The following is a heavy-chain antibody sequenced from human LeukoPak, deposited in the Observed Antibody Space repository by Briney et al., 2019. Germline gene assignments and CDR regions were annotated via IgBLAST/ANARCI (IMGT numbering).Heavy chain of an antibody. Sequence: PGGSLRLSCAASGFTFSSYSMNWVRQAPGKGLEWVSGINWNGDSTGYADSVKGRFSISRDKAKNFLYLQMNSLRAEDTAFYYCARTPPRYCSSSSCLHWYFDLWGRGTLVTVSS. CDR1: GFTFSSYS. CDR3: ARTPPRYCSSSSCLHWYFDL. CDR2: INWNGDST. V-gene: IGHV3-20*04. D-gene: IGHD2-2*01. J-gene: IGHJ2*01.